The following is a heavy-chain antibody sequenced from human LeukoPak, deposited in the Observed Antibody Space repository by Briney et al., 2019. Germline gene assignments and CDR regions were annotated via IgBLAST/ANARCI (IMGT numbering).Heavy chain of an antibody. CDR2: IYWDDEK. J-gene: IGHJ4*02. CDR1: GFSLSTSGMG. D-gene: IGHD4-23*01. Sequence: ESGPTLVKPTQTLTLTCTFSGFSLSTSGMGVGWIRQPPGKALEWLALIYWDDEKRYSPSLKSRLTITKDTSKNQVVLTLTNMDPVDTTTYYCAHRPNDYGGRYFDYWGQGTLVTVSS. CDR3: AHRPNDYGGRYFDY. V-gene: IGHV2-5*02.